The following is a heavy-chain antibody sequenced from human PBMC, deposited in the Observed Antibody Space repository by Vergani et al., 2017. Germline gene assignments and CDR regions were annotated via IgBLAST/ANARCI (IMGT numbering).Heavy chain of an antibody. D-gene: IGHD2/OR15-2a*01. J-gene: IGHJ4*02. CDR3: ARGEYHYACDS. V-gene: IGHV3-30*02. CDR2: IRYDGSRR. Sequence: QVQLVEWGGGVVQPGGSLRLSCTASGFIFSSHGMHWVRQAPGKGLEWVPFIRYDGSRRDYGESVKGRFTISRDNARNSLYLQMNSLRAEDTAVYYCARGEYHYACDSWGQGTLVTVSS. CDR1: GFIFSSHG.